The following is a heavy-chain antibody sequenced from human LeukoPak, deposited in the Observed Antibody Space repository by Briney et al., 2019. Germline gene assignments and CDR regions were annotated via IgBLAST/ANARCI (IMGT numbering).Heavy chain of an antibody. Sequence: PSQTLSLTCAVSGGSISSGGYSWSWIRQPPGKGLEWIGYLYHNGNTYYSPSLTSRVTISVDRSTNQLSLKLSSVTAADTAMYYCASGGYSYGFDYSGQGTLVTVSS. CDR1: GGSISSGGYS. CDR2: LYHNGNT. CDR3: ASGGYSYGFDY. J-gene: IGHJ4*02. D-gene: IGHD5-18*01. V-gene: IGHV4-30-2*01.